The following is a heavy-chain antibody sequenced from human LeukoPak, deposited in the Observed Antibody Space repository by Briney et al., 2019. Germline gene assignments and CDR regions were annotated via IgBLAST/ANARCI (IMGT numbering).Heavy chain of an antibody. V-gene: IGHV3-9*01. CDR3: VSLADY. CDR1: GFSICDFA. Sequence: PGRSLRLSCAASGFSICDFAMQWVRHVPGKGLEWVAGISWNSDTVGYVDSVKGRFTISRDNAKNSLYLQMNDLRLEDTALYYCVSLADYWGQGTLVTVSS. J-gene: IGHJ4*02. CDR2: ISWNSDTV.